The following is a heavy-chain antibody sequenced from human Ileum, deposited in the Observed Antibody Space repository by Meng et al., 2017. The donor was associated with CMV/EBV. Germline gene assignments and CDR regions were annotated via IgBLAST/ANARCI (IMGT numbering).Heavy chain of an antibody. CDR1: RASITPYY. CDR3: ARGQTVRGFEY. D-gene: IGHD3-10*01. CDR2: IYTGGPT. J-gene: IGHJ4*02. V-gene: IGHV4-4*07. Sequence: QAHLRESGPGLVKPSETPSLTCTISRASITPYYWNWIRQPAGKGLEWIGRIYTGGPTDYNPSLKSRVTMSVDMSKNQFFLNLSSVTAADTAVYYCARGQTVRGFEYWGLGILVTVSS.